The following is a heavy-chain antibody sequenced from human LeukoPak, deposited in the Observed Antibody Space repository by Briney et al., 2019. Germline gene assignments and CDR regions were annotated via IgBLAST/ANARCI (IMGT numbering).Heavy chain of an antibody. Sequence: GESLRLSCAASGFSFTHFGMHWVRQAPGKGLEWVAFIGSDGNKKYFTDSVKGRLTISRDNSKNMLFLQLNSLRAEDTAVYYCAKDGYCSGGACYSWHFDSWGLGTLVTASS. D-gene: IGHD2-15*01. CDR1: GFSFTHFG. V-gene: IGHV3-30*02. CDR2: IGSDGNKK. J-gene: IGHJ4*02. CDR3: AKDGYCSGGACYSWHFDS.